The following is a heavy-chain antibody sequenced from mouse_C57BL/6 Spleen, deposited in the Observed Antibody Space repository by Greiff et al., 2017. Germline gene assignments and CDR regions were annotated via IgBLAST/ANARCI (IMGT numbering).Heavy chain of an antibody. J-gene: IGHJ3*01. CDR1: GYTFTSYW. CDR3: ARTAQATWFAY. Sequence: QVQLQQSGAELVRPGSSVKLSCKASGYTFTSYWMDWVKQRPGQGLEWIGNIYPSDSETHYNQKFKDKATLTVDKSSSTAYMQLSSLTSEDSAVYYCARTAQATWFAYWGQGTLVTVSA. D-gene: IGHD3-2*02. V-gene: IGHV1-61*01. CDR2: IYPSDSET.